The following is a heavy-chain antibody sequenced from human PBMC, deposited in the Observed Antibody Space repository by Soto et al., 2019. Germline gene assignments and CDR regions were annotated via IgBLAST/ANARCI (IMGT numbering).Heavy chain of an antibody. V-gene: IGHV3-21*01. CDR1: GFTFSSYS. Sequence: GGSLRLSCATSGFTFSSYSMNWVRQAPGMGLEWVSSISSSSRYIYYADSVRGRFTISRDNAKNSLYLQINSLRAEDTAVYYCARDRLVAATSAPPYCYYGMDVWGQGTTVTVS. CDR2: ISSSSRYI. D-gene: IGHD2-15*01. J-gene: IGHJ6*02. CDR3: ARDRLVAATSAPPYCYYGMDV.